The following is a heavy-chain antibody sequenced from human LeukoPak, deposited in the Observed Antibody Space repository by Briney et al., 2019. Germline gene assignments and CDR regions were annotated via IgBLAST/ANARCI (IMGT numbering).Heavy chain of an antibody. D-gene: IGHD6-19*01. J-gene: IGHJ4*02. CDR1: GFSFTSFA. Sequence: PEGSLRLSSAASGFSFTSFAMTWVRQAPGKGLEWISAISPRGNSIYYSDSVRGRFTVSRDNSENTLYLQLNRLTAEDTAVYYCAKNLRTSVAAYEYWGQGTLVTVSS. V-gene: IGHV3-23*01. CDR3: AKNLRTSVAAYEY. CDR2: ISPRGNSI.